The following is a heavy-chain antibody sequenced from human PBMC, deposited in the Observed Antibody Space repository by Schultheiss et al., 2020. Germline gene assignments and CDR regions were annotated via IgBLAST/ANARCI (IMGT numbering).Heavy chain of an antibody. CDR3: ARFSGSYIGGMDV. Sequence: ASVKGSCKASGSTFTGYYMHWVRQAPGQGLEWMGWINPSGGSTSYAQKFQGRVTMTRDTSTSTVYMELSSLRSEDTAVYYCARFSGSYIGGMDVWGQGTTVTLSS. V-gene: IGHV1-46*01. J-gene: IGHJ6*02. CDR1: GSTFTGYY. CDR2: INPSGGST. D-gene: IGHD5-18*01.